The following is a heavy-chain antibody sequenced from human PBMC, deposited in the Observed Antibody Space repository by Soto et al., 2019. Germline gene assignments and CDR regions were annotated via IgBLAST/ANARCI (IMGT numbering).Heavy chain of an antibody. CDR3: ARSGTDIVVVPAAMSVGYYYYGMDV. J-gene: IGHJ6*02. Sequence: SATLFLTWTFSGTSVIYQYWAWIRQSPGRGLEPIGYVSNTATTTYNPSLKTRVTISVDTSKNQFSLKLSSVTAADTAVYYCARSGTDIVVVPAAMSVGYYYYGMDVWGQGTTVTVSS. CDR2: VSNTATT. CDR1: GTSVIYQY. V-gene: IGHV4-59*08. D-gene: IGHD2-2*01.